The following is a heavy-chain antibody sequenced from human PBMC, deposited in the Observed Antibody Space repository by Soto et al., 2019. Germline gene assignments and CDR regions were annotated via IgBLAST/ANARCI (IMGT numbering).Heavy chain of an antibody. D-gene: IGHD4-17*01. V-gene: IGHV3-15*07. CDR3: TFDYGDYYWYFDL. CDR2: IKSKTDGGTT. J-gene: IGHJ2*01. CDR1: GFTFSNAW. Sequence: EVQLVESGGGLVKPGGSLRLSCAASGFTFSNAWMNWVRQAPGKGLEWVGRIKSKTDGGTTDYAAPVKGRFTISRDDSKNTLYLQMNSLKTEDTAVYYCTFDYGDYYWYFDLWGRGTLVTVSS.